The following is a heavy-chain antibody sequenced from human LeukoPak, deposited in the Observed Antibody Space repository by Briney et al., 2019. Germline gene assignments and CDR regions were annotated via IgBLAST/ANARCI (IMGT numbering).Heavy chain of an antibody. J-gene: IGHJ3*02. Sequence: PSETLSLTCAVSGYSVSSGFSWDWIRQPPGKGLEWIGSINHGGSTNYNPSLKSRVTISLDASKNIFSLKLSSVTAADTAVYYCARLLDYDSSGYPDTFDIWGQGTMVTVSS. V-gene: IGHV4-38-2*01. D-gene: IGHD3-22*01. CDR1: GYSVSSGFS. CDR3: ARLLDYDSSGYPDTFDI. CDR2: INHGGST.